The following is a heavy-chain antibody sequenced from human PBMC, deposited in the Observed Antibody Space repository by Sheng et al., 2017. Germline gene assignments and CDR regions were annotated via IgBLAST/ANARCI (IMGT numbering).Heavy chain of an antibody. Sequence: QVQLQQWGAGLVKPSETLSLTCAVYGGSFSGYQWTWIRQPPGKGLEWVGEINHRGSTNYNPSLKSRVTISVDTSKDQFSLKLTSVTAADTAVYYCARGLTPPQLRLGDYRRSWFDPWGQGTLVTVSS. D-gene: IGHD3-16*01. CDR3: ARGLTPPQLRLGDYRRSWFDP. V-gene: IGHV4-34*01. J-gene: IGHJ5*02. CDR2: INHRGST. CDR1: GGSFSGYQ.